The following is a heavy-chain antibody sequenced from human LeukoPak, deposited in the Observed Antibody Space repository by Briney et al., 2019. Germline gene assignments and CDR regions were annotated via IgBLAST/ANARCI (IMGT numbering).Heavy chain of an antibody. D-gene: IGHD3-10*01. J-gene: IGHJ4*02. CDR3: ARWGGSYGYDY. Sequence: PSQTLSLTCTVSGGSISSGGYYWSWIRQHPGKGLEWIGYIYYSGSTYYSPSLKSRVSISVDTSKNQFSLKLSSVTAADTAVYYCARWGGSYGYDYWGQGTLVTVSS. CDR1: GGSISSGGYY. V-gene: IGHV4-31*03. CDR2: IYYSGST.